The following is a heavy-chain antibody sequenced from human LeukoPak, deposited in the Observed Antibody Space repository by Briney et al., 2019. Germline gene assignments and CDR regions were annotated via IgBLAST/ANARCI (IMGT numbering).Heavy chain of an antibody. CDR3: ARDRDSSGL. V-gene: IGHV4-59*01. CDR1: GGSINSYY. J-gene: IGHJ4*02. Sequence: SETLSLTCSVSGGSINSYYWSWIRQPPGKGLEWIGYIYYSGSTNYNPSLKSRVTISVDTSKNQFSLKLSSVTAADTAVYYCARDRDSSGLWGQGTLVTVSS. D-gene: IGHD3-22*01. CDR2: IYYSGST.